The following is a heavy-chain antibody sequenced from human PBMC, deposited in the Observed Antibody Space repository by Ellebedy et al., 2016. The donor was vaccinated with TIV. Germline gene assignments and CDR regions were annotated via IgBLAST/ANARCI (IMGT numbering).Heavy chain of an antibody. J-gene: IGHJ4*02. V-gene: IGHV3-33*08. D-gene: IGHD3-22*01. CDR2: IWYDGSNK. CDR1: GFTFSSYG. Sequence: PGGSLRLSCAASGFTFSSYGMHWVRQAQGKGLEWVAVIWYDGSNKYYSDSVMGRLPISIDNSKNTLYFQMGSLRAEDTAVYYCARGDYYDSSGPCWGQGTLVTVSS. CDR3: ARGDYYDSSGPC.